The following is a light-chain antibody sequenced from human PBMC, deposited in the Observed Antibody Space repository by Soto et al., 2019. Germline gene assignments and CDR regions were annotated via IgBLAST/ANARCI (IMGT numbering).Light chain of an antibody. J-gene: IGKJ4*01. Sequence: IVMTQSPATVSVSPGESTSLSCRASRTIGTNLGWYQQKPGQAPRLLISKTSNRATGVPARFSGSGSGTEFTLTITSQQSADIAVYYCQQYGDWPLTFGGGTKVDIK. CDR2: KTS. CDR1: RTIGTN. CDR3: QQYGDWPLT. V-gene: IGKV3-15*01.